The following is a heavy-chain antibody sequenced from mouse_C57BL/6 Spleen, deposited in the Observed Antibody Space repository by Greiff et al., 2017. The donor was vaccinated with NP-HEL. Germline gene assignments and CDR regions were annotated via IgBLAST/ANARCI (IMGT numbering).Heavy chain of an antibody. CDR3: ARDYYGSSYNYAMDY. V-gene: IGHV5-4*01. Sequence: EVQVVESGGGLVKPGGSLKLSCAASGFTFSSYAMSWVRQTPEKRLEWVAIISDGGSYTYYPDNVKGRFTITRDKSKNNPYLQMSHLKSEDTAMYYCARDYYGSSYNYAMDYWGQGTSVTVSS. J-gene: IGHJ4*01. CDR1: GFTFSSYA. CDR2: ISDGGSYT. D-gene: IGHD1-1*01.